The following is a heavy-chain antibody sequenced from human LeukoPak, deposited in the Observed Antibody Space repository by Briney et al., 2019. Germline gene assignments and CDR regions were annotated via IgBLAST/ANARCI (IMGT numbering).Heavy chain of an antibody. J-gene: IGHJ4*02. CDR1: GFTFTSSA. CDR3: ATDDVTTGTKTALGY. V-gene: IGHV1-58*01. Sequence: ASVKVSFKASGFTFTSSAVQWVRQARGQGLEWIGWIVVGSGNTNYAQKFQERVTINRDMSTSTAYMELSSLRSEDTAVYYCATDDVTTGTKTALGYWGQGTLVTVSS. D-gene: IGHD1-1*01. CDR2: IVVGSGNT.